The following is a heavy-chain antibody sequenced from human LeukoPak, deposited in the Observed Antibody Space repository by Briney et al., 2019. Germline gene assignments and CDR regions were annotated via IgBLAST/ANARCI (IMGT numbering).Heavy chain of an antibody. V-gene: IGHV3-23*01. Sequence: GGSLRLSCAASAFTFSTYAMSWVRQAPGRGLEWVSAISGSSDTTYYADSVKGRFTISRDNSKNTLYLQMNSLRAEDTAVYYCARFPQGKDRPNYYMDVWGKGTTVTVSS. CDR1: AFTFSTYA. CDR3: ARFPQGKDRPNYYMDV. J-gene: IGHJ6*03. D-gene: IGHD1-14*01. CDR2: ISGSSDTT.